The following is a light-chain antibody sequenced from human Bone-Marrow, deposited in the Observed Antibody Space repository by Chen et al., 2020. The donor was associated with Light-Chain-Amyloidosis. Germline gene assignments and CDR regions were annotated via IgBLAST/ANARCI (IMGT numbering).Light chain of an antibody. CDR2: QDT. CDR3: QVWDSTTVV. CDR1: KLGEKY. J-gene: IGLJ2*01. Sequence: SYELTQPPSVSVSPGQPASITCSGDKLGEKYTCWYQQKPGQSPLLVVYQDTKRPSGIPERFSGCNSGNTATLTISGTQAMDEADYYCQVWDSTTVVFGGGTKVTVL. V-gene: IGLV3-1*01.